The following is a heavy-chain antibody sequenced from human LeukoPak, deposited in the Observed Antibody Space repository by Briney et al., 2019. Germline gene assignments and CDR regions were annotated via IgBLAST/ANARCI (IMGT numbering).Heavy chain of an antibody. Sequence: GESLKISCKASGYSFSSDWIAWVRQMPGKGLEWMGIIFPIDSETTYSPSFQGQVTISADKSISTAYLQWSSLKASDTAMYYCTRGCSGGSCSRDAMDVWGQGTMVTVSS. J-gene: IGHJ6*02. V-gene: IGHV5-51*01. CDR1: GYSFSSDW. D-gene: IGHD2-15*01. CDR3: TRGCSGGSCSRDAMDV. CDR2: IFPIDSET.